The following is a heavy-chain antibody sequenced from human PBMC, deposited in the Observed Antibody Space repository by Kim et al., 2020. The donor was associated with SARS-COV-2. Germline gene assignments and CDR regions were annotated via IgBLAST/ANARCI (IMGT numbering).Heavy chain of an antibody. D-gene: IGHD3-10*01. V-gene: IGHV3-33*01. J-gene: IGHJ4*02. CDR3: ARNGLLWFGELLSRYYFDH. Sequence: GGSLRLSCAASGFTFSSYGMHWVRQAPGKGLEWVAVIWYDKSNKYYADSVKGRFTISRDNSKNTLYLQMNSLRAEDTAVYYCARNGLLWFGELLSRYYFDHWGQGTLVTVSS. CDR1: GFTFSSYG. CDR2: IWYDKSNK.